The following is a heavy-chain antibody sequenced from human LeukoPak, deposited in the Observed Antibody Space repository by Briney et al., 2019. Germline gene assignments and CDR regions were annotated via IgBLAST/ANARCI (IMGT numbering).Heavy chain of an antibody. D-gene: IGHD3-10*01. CDR3: AREYYYGSGSYFY. CDR1: GFTFSSHS. J-gene: IGHJ4*02. V-gene: IGHV3-48*01. Sequence: LPGGSLRLSCAASGFTFSSHSMSWVRQAPGRGLEWISFISDDSYNIDYADSVRGRFTVSRDNAKNSLYLQMNSLRAEDTAVYYCAREYYYGSGSYFYWGQGTLVTVSS. CDR2: ISDDSYNI.